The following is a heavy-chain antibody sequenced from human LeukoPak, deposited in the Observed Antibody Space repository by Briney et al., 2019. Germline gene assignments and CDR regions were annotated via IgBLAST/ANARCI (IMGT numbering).Heavy chain of an antibody. D-gene: IGHD3-10*02. CDR3: AKDVRRFRDI. J-gene: IGHJ3*02. CDR2: LNNVDKTI. CDR1: GFTFSSYS. V-gene: IGHV3-48*01. Sequence: GGSLRLSCAASGFTFSSYSMNWVRQAPGKGPEWVSYLNNVDKTIQYADSVKGRFTISSDNSKNTLYLQMNSLRAEDTAVYYCAKDVRRFRDIWGQGTMVTVSS.